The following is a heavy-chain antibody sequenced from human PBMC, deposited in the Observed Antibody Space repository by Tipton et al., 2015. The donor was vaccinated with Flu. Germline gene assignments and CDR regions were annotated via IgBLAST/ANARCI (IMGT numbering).Heavy chain of an antibody. CDR2: INHSGST. V-gene: IGHV4-34*01. CDR1: GGSFSGYY. D-gene: IGHD1-26*01. J-gene: IGHJ6*03. Sequence: TLPLTCAVYGGSFSGYYWSWIRQPPGKGLEWIGEINHSGSTNYSPSLKSRVTISVDTSKNQFSLKLSSVTAADTAVYYCARGYRYYYYYMDVWGKGTTVPVSS. CDR3: ARGYRYYYYYMDV.